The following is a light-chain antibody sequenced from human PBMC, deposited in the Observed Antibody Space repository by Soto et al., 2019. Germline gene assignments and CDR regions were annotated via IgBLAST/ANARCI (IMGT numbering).Light chain of an antibody. CDR2: GNN. V-gene: IGLV1-40*01. CDR1: SSNIGAGYD. J-gene: IGLJ2*01. CDR3: QSYDSSLRGSV. Sequence: QSVLTQPPSVSGAPGQRVTISCTGSSSNIGAGYDVHWYKQLPGTAPKLLIYGNNNRPSGVPDRFSGSKSGTSAYLAITGLQAEDEADYYCQSYDSSLRGSVFGGGTKLTVL.